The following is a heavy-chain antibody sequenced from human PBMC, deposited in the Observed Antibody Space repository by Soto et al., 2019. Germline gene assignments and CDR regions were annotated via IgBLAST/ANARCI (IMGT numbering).Heavy chain of an antibody. D-gene: IGHD6-13*01. CDR2: IWYDGSNK. J-gene: IGHJ4*02. V-gene: IGHV3-33*01. Sequence: QVQLVESGGGVVQPGRSLRLSCAASGFTFSSYGMHWVRQAPGKGLEWVAVIWYDGSNKYYADSVKGRFTISRDNSKNTRYLQMNSLRAEDTAVYYGARPMNGIAGYFDYWGQGTLVIVSS. CDR1: GFTFSSYG. CDR3: ARPMNGIAGYFDY.